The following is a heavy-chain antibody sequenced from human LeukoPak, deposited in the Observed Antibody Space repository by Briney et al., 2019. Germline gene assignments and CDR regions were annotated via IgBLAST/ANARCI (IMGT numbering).Heavy chain of an antibody. D-gene: IGHD1-1*01. CDR3: ARSQYNWNDSPYYMDV. Sequence: GGSLRLSCAASRCTVRSNYMSWVRQAPGKGLEWVSVIYSWGRTYYADGVKCRFTIPRDNAKTTLYLQMNSLRDEDTAVYYCARSQYNWNDSPYYMDVWGKGTTVTVSS. CDR2: IYSWGRT. CDR1: RCTVRSNY. J-gene: IGHJ6*03. V-gene: IGHV3-66*02.